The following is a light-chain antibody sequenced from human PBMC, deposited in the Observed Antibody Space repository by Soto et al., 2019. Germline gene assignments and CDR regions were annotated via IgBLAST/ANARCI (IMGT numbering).Light chain of an antibody. Sequence: QSVLTQPASVSGSPGQSITISCTGTSSDVGGYNYVSWYQQHPGKAPKLMIYEVSNRPSEVSYRFSGSKSGNTASLTISGLQAEDEADYYCSSYTSSSTLVFGGGTKVTVL. CDR2: EVS. J-gene: IGLJ3*02. CDR1: SSDVGGYNY. CDR3: SSYTSSSTLV. V-gene: IGLV2-14*01.